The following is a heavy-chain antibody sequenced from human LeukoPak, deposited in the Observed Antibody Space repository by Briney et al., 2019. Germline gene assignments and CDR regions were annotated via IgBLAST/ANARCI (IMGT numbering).Heavy chain of an antibody. Sequence: SETLSLTCTVSGGSISSYYWSWIRQPPGKGLEWIGYIYYSGSTNYNPSLKGRVTISVDTSKNQFSLKLSSVTAADTAVYYCARDRTYYYDSSGLDYWGQGTLVTVSS. CDR1: GGSISSYY. V-gene: IGHV4-59*01. J-gene: IGHJ4*02. CDR2: IYYSGST. CDR3: ARDRTYYYDSSGLDY. D-gene: IGHD3-22*01.